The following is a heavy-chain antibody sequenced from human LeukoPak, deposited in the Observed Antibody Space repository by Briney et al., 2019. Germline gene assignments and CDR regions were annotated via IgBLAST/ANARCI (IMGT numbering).Heavy chain of an antibody. CDR1: GYTFTNYY. CDR3: VREQRKNDYDISGYSFDY. CDR2: IKPNSGST. V-gene: IGHV1-46*01. D-gene: IGHD3-22*01. J-gene: IGHJ4*02. Sequence: ASVKVSCKASGYTFTNYYMHRLRQAPGQGLESMGIIKPNSGSTTYAQKFQGRVTMTRDTSTSTVHMELSSLRSEDTAVYYCVREQRKNDYDISGYSFDYWGQGTLVTVSS.